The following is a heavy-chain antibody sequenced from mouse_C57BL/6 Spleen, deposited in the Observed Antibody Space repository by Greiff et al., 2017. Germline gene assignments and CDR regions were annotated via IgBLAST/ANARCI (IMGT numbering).Heavy chain of an antibody. D-gene: IGHD4-1*01. V-gene: IGHV1-7*01. J-gene: IGHJ1*03. CDR3: ARDGTEYFDV. Sequence: QVQLQRSGAELAKPGASVKLSCKASGYTFTSYWMHWVKQRPGQGLGWIGYINPSSGYTKYNQTFKDKATLTADKSSSTAYMRLSSLTYEDSAVYYGARDGTEYFDVWGTGTTVTVSS. CDR1: GYTFTSYW. CDR2: INPSSGYT.